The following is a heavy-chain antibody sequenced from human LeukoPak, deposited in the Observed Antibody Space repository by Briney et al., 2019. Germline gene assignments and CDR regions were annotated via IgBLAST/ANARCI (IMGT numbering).Heavy chain of an antibody. CDR3: ARGGAIAALPDDNWFDP. CDR2: INHSGST. Sequence: SETLSLTCAVYGGSFSGYYWSWIRQPPGKGLEWIGEINHSGSTNYNPSLKSRVTISVDTSKNQFSLKLSSVTAADTAVYYCARGGAIAALPDDNWFDPWGQGTLVTVSS. V-gene: IGHV4-34*01. CDR1: GGSFSGYY. D-gene: IGHD6-13*01. J-gene: IGHJ5*02.